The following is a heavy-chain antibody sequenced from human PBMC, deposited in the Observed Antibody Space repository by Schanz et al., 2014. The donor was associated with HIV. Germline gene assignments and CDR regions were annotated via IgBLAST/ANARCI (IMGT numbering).Heavy chain of an antibody. V-gene: IGHV1-69*01. J-gene: IGHJ4*02. CDR3: ARDSPVAAGTLDY. CDR1: GDSFSNLG. CDR2: IIPIIGTA. Sequence: QVQLVQSGAEVKKPGSSVKISCKASGDSFSNLGINWVRQAPGQGLEWMAGIIPIIGTADYAQKFQGRATITADESTSTAYMELSSLRSEDTAVYYCARDSPVAAGTLDYWGQGTLVTVSS. D-gene: IGHD6-13*01.